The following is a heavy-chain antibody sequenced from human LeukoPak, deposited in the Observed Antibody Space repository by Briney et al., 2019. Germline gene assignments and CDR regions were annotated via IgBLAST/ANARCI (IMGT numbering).Heavy chain of an antibody. CDR3: AKGPTVTITFDY. V-gene: IGHV3-23*01. Sequence: GGSLRLSCAASGFTLSSYAMSWVRQAPGKGLEWVSAISGSGGSTYYADSVKGRFTISRDNSKNTLYLQMNSLRAEDTAVYYCAKGPTVTITFDYWGQGTLVTVSS. J-gene: IGHJ4*02. D-gene: IGHD4-17*01. CDR1: GFTLSSYA. CDR2: ISGSGGST.